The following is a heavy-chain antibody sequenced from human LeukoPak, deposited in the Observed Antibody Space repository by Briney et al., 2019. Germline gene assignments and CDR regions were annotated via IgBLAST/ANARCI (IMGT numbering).Heavy chain of an antibody. CDR1: GASISNSAYY. V-gene: IGHV4-39*01. Sequence: PSGTLSLTCTVSGASISNSAYYWLWIRQPPGEGLECIGTVHYSGSTFYNPSLKSRVNISVDTSKNQFSLQLSSVTAADTAVYYCARLFFVIDTWGQGTLVTVSS. J-gene: IGHJ5*02. D-gene: IGHD3-3*01. CDR2: VHYSGST. CDR3: ARLFFVIDT.